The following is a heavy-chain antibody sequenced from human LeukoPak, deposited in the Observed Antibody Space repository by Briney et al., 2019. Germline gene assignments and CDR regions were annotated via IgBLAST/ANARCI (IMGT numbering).Heavy chain of an antibody. Sequence: GASVKVSCKASGYTFTGYYMHWVRQAPGQGLEWMGWINPNSGGTNYAQKFQGRVTMTRDTSISTAYMELSRLRSDDTAVYYCASPLYCSGGSCYGIYYFDYGGQEPLVPVSS. D-gene: IGHD2-15*01. J-gene: IGHJ4*02. CDR1: GYTFTGYY. V-gene: IGHV1-2*02. CDR2: INPNSGGT. CDR3: ASPLYCSGGSCYGIYYFDY.